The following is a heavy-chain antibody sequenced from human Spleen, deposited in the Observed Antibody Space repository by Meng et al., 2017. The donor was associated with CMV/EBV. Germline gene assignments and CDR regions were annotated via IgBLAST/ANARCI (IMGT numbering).Heavy chain of an antibody. D-gene: IGHD6-13*01. CDR3: AVEYSSSDDY. Sequence: ASVKVSCKASGFTLTNYYMHWVRQAPGQGHEWMGMINPSGGTPSYPQKFQDRVTITRDTSTSTVYMELSSLRSEDTAVYYCAVEYSSSDDYWGQGTLVTVSS. CDR1: GFTLTNYY. J-gene: IGHJ4*02. CDR2: INPSGGTP. V-gene: IGHV1-46*01.